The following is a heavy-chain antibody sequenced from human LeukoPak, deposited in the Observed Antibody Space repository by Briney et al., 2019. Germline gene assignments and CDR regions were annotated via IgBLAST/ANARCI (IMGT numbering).Heavy chain of an antibody. J-gene: IGHJ3*02. CDR2: IIPIFGTA. D-gene: IGHD1-7*01. CDR3: ARDITGTTAWAFDI. CDR1: GGTFSSYA. V-gene: IGHV1-69*05. Sequence: ASVKVSCKASGGTFSSYAISWVRQAPGQGLEWMGGIIPIFGTANYAQKFQGRVTITTDESTSTAYMELSSLRSEDTAVYYCARDITGTTAWAFDIWGQGTMVTVSS.